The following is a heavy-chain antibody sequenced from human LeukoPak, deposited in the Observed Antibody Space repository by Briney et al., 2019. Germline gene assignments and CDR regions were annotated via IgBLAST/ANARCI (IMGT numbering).Heavy chain of an antibody. D-gene: IGHD3-22*01. Sequence: SETLSLTCTVSGGSISSYYWSWIRQPPGKGLEWIGYIYYSGSTNYNPSLKSRVTISVDTSKNQFSLKLSSVTAADTAVYYCARHYPPMGYYDSSGYYYDAFDIWGQGTMVTVSS. V-gene: IGHV4-59*08. CDR2: IYYSGST. CDR3: ARHYPPMGYYDSSGYYYDAFDI. CDR1: GGSISSYY. J-gene: IGHJ3*02.